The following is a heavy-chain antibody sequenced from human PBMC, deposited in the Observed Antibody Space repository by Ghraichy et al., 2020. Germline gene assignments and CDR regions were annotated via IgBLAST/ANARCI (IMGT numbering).Heavy chain of an antibody. D-gene: IGHD3-3*01. J-gene: IGHJ3*02. CDR2: IYSGGST. V-gene: IGHV3-53*01. CDR3: ASSYDFWSGYYPDAFDI. CDR1: GFTVSSNY. Sequence: GGSLRLSCAASGFTVSSNYMSWVRQAPGKGLEWVSVIYSGGSTYYADSVKGRFTISRDNSKNTLYLQMNSLRAEDTAVYYCASSYDFWSGYYPDAFDIWGQGTMVTVSS.